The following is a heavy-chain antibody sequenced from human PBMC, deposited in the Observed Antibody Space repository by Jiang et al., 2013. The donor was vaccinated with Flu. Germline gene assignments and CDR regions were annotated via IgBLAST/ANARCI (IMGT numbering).Heavy chain of an antibody. CDR3: AREPGDGYNRPTGYYGMDV. V-gene: IGHV4-31*02. Sequence: SISSGGYYWSWIRQXPGKGLEWIGYIYYSGSTYYNPSLKSRVTISVDTSKNQFSLKLSSVTAADTAVYYCAREPGDGYNRPTGYYGMDVWGQGTTVTVSS. J-gene: IGHJ6*02. CDR1: SISSGGYY. CDR2: IYYSGST. D-gene: IGHD5-24*01.